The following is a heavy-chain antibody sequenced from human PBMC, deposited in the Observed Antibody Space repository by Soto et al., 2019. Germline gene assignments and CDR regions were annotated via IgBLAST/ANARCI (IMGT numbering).Heavy chain of an antibody. J-gene: IGHJ6*03. Sequence: QVPLVQSGAEVKKPGASVKVSCKASGYTFTSYAMHWVRQAPGQRLEWMGWINAGNGNTKYSQKFQGRVTITRDTSASTAYMELSSLRSEDTAVYYCARVGYDILTGYYMDVWGKGTTVTVSS. D-gene: IGHD3-9*01. CDR2: INAGNGNT. V-gene: IGHV1-3*01. CDR1: GYTFTSYA. CDR3: ARVGYDILTGYYMDV.